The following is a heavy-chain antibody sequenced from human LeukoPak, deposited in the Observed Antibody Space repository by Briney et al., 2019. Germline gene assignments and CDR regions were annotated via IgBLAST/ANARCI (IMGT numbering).Heavy chain of an antibody. CDR1: GGTFSSYA. CDR3: ASGARIAARYFDY. Sequence: SVKVSCKASGGTFSSYAISWVRQAPGQGLEWMGGIIPIFGTANYAQKFQGRVTITTDESTSTAYMELSGLRSEDTAVYYCASGARIAARYFDYWGQGTLVTVSS. V-gene: IGHV1-69*05. CDR2: IIPIFGTA. D-gene: IGHD6-6*01. J-gene: IGHJ4*02.